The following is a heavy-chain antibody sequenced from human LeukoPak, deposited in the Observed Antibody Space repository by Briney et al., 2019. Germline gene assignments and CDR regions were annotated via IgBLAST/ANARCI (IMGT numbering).Heavy chain of an antibody. CDR1: GFTVSSNY. V-gene: IGHV3-53*01. J-gene: IGHJ4*02. CDR2: IYSGGST. Sequence: GGSLRLSCAASGFTVSSNYMSWVRQAPGKGLEWVSVIYSGGSTYYADSVKGRFTISRDNSKNTLYLQMNSLRAEDTAVYYCARDQRRFGELLRFDYWGQGTLVTVSS. D-gene: IGHD3-10*01. CDR3: ARDQRRFGELLRFDY.